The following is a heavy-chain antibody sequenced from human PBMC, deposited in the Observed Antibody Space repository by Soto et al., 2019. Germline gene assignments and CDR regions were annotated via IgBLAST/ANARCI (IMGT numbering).Heavy chain of an antibody. D-gene: IGHD2-15*01. J-gene: IGHJ3*01. CDR2: ITASGDST. Sequence: GGSLRLSCAASGFTFFNYGMSWVRQAPGRGLEWVATITASGDSTFHADSVKGRFTVSRDTYKNILYLQMNSLRVEDTAVYYCAKDRWRWASDLWGQGTMVTVSS. CDR3: AKDRWRWASDL. V-gene: IGHV3-23*01. CDR1: GFTFFNYG.